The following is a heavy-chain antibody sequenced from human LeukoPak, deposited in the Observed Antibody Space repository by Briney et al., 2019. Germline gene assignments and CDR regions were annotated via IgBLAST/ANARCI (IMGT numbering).Heavy chain of an antibody. CDR3: ARAPGSYFGY. D-gene: IGHD1-26*01. CDR2: MKGDGSEK. J-gene: IGHJ4*02. Sequence: GGSLRLSCAASGFTFSNYWMSWVRQAPGKGLEWVASMKGDGSEKYYVDSVKGRFSISRDNTKNSLYLQMNSLRAEDTAVYYCARAPGSYFGYWGQGTLITVSS. CDR1: GFTFSNYW. V-gene: IGHV3-7*01.